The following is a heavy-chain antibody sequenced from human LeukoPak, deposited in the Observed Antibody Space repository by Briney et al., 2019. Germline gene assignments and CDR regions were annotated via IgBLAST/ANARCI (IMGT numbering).Heavy chain of an antibody. CDR3: ARGGIVGSRTNWFDP. Sequence: SETLSLTCTVSGGSISSGDYYWNWIRQPPGKGLEWIGYIFYSVSTHYNPSLKSRFTISLDTSKSQFSLKLTSVTPADTAVYYCARGGIVGSRTNWFDPWGQGILVTVSS. CDR2: IFYSVST. D-gene: IGHD1-26*01. V-gene: IGHV4-30-4*02. CDR1: GGSISSGDYY. J-gene: IGHJ5*02.